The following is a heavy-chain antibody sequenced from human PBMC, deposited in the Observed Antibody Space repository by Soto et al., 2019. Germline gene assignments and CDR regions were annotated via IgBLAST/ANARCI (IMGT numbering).Heavy chain of an antibody. V-gene: IGHV3-30-3*01. J-gene: IGHJ6*02. CDR2: ISYDGSNK. Sequence: QVQLVESGGGVVQPGRSLRLSCAASGFTFSSYAMHXXXXXXXXXXXXXXVISYDGSNKYYADSVKGRFTISRDNSKXXXXXXXXXXXXXXXXXXXXXXXXXXXXXXXXXXXDVWGQGTTVTVSS. CDR1: GFTFSSYA. CDR3: XXXXXXXXXXXXXXXDV.